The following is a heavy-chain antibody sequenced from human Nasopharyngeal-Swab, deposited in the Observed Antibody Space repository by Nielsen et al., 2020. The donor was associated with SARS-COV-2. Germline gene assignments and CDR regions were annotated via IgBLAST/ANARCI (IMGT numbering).Heavy chain of an antibody. CDR1: GDSFTNFW. V-gene: IGHV5-10-1*01. Sequence: GGSLRLSCKGSGDSFTNFWINWVRHTPGKGLEWMGRIDPSDTYPNYSPSFEGHVTISVDKSVSTASLQWSSLKPSDTSRYYCARRPTVTTYIYYGMDVWGQWTTVTVSS. CDR3: ARRPTVTTYIYYGMDV. D-gene: IGHD4-17*01. CDR2: IDPSDTYP. J-gene: IGHJ6*02.